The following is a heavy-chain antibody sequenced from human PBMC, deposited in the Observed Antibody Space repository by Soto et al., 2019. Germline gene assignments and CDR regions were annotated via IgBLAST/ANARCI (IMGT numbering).Heavy chain of an antibody. V-gene: IGHV3-72*01. J-gene: IGHJ4*02. CDR1: GFTFSAHY. D-gene: IGHD1-26*01. Sequence: EVQLVESGGGLVQPGGSLRLSCAASGFTFSAHYMDWVRQAPGKGLEWVGRIKSKANSYTTEYAASVEGRFTISREDSQNSLYLQMNSLKTEDTAVYYCARVSLVGPSGGRYFDYWGQGSQVAVSS. CDR3: ARVSLVGPSGGRYFDY. CDR2: IKSKANSYTT.